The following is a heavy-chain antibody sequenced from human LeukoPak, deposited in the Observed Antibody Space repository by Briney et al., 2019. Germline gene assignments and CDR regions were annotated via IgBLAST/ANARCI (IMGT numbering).Heavy chain of an antibody. CDR3: ARDSYGSGWDWFDP. D-gene: IGHD3-10*01. CDR2: IHYTGST. CDR1: GGSISSYY. V-gene: IGHV4-59*12. Sequence: SETLSLTCTVSGGSISSYYWSWIRQPPGKGLEWIGYIHYTGSTHYNPSLKSRVATSLDMSKNQFSLKLSSVTAADTAVYYCARDSYGSGWDWFDPWGQGTLVTVSS. J-gene: IGHJ5*02.